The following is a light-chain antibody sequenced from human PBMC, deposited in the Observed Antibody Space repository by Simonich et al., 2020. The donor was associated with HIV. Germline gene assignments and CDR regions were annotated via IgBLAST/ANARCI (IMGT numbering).Light chain of an antibody. CDR1: SSDVGSYNI. V-gene: IGLV2-23*02. J-gene: IGLJ3*02. CDR3: CSYAGSYTWV. Sequence: QPALTQPASVSGSPGQSITISCTGTSSDVGSYNIVSWYQQYPGKAPKLMIYEVVKRPSGVSNRFSGSKSGNTASLTISGLQAEDEADYYCCSYAGSYTWVFGGGTKLTIL. CDR2: EVV.